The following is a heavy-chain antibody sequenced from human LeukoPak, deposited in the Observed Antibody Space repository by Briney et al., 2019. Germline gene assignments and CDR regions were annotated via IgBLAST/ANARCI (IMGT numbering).Heavy chain of an antibody. CDR3: ARGGVAPAGTGGANVLDI. D-gene: IGHD6-13*01. J-gene: IGHJ3*02. CDR2: IYHSGST. Sequence: SQTLSLTCAVSGGSISSGGYSWSWIRQPPGKGLEWIGYIYHSGSTYYNPSLKSRVTISVDRSKNQFSLKLSSVTAADTAVYYGARGGVAPAGTGGANVLDIGAKGTMVTVFS. CDR1: GGSISSGGYS. V-gene: IGHV4-30-2*01.